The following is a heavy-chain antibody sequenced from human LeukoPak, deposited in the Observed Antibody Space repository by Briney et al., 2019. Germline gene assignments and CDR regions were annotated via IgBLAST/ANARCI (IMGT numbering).Heavy chain of an antibody. CDR1: GGSISSGSYY. V-gene: IGHV4-61*02. CDR2: IYTSGST. D-gene: IGHD3-22*01. Sequence: SETLSLTCTVSGGSISSGSYYWRWLRQPAGTGLEWIGRIYTSGSTNYNPSLKSRVTISVNTSKNQISLKLSSVTAADTAVYYCARTWIVVVMGAFDIWGQGTMVTVSS. CDR3: ARTWIVVVMGAFDI. J-gene: IGHJ3*02.